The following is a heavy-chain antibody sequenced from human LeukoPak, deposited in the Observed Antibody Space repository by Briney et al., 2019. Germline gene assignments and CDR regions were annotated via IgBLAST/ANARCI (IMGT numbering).Heavy chain of an antibody. D-gene: IGHD1-14*01. CDR3: ARGRKDLPPYFDY. CDR2: IYYSGST. J-gene: IGHJ4*02. Sequence: PSETLSLTCTVSGGSINSYYWSWIRQSPGKGLEWIGYIYYSGSTNYNPSLKSRVTISVDTSKNQFSLKLSSVTAADTAVYYCARGRKDLPPYFDYWGQGTLVTVSS. CDR1: GGSINSYY. V-gene: IGHV4-59*01.